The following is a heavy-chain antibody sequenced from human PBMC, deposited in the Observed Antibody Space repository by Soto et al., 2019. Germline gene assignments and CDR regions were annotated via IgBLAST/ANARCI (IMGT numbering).Heavy chain of an antibody. Sequence: QVQLVESGGGVVQPGRSLRLSCAASGFTFSSYAISWVRQAPGQGLEWMGGIIPIFGTANYAQKFQGRVTITADESTSTAYMELSSLRSEDTAVYYCASSPYYYDSSGYSPFDYWGQGTLVTVSS. CDR2: IIPIFGTA. V-gene: IGHV1-69*01. CDR1: GFTFSSYA. J-gene: IGHJ4*02. D-gene: IGHD3-22*01. CDR3: ASSPYYYDSSGYSPFDY.